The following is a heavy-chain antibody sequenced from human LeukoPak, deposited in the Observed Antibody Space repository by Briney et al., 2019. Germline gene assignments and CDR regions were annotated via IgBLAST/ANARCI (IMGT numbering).Heavy chain of an antibody. J-gene: IGHJ4*02. CDR2: IYYSGSN. CDR3: ASWGGYSGSYGGFDY. V-gene: IGHV4-59*08. D-gene: IGHD1-26*01. Sequence: SETLSLTCTVSGGSISSYYWSWIRQPPGKGLEWIGYIYYSGSNNYNPSLKSRVTISVDTSKNQFSLKLSSVTAADTAVYYCASWGGYSGSYGGFDYWGQGTLVTVSS. CDR1: GGSISSYY.